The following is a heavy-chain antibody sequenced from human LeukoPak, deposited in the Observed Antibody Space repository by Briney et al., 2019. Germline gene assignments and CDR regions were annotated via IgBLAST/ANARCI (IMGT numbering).Heavy chain of an antibody. D-gene: IGHD4-23*01. CDR1: GYIFTSYY. Sequence: RASVKVSCKASGYIFTSYYMHWVRQAPGQGLEWMGIINPSGGSTSYAQKFQGRVTMTRDMSTSTVYMELSSLRSEDTAVYYCAREEYGGNLFDYWGQGTLVTVSS. CDR2: INPSGGST. CDR3: AREEYGGNLFDY. V-gene: IGHV1-46*01. J-gene: IGHJ4*02.